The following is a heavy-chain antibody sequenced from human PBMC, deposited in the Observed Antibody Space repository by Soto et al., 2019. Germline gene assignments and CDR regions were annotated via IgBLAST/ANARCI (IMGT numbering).Heavy chain of an antibody. CDR1: GYSFTSYF. D-gene: IGHD2-8*01. CDR3: ARRLGYCTTASCEHFDY. CDR2: IYPGDSDT. Sequence: ESLKISCKGSGYSFTSYFIAWVRQMPGKGLEWMGIIYPGDSDTRYNPSFQGQVTISADKSINTAYLQWSSLKASDTATYFCARRLGYCTTASCEHFDYWGQGTLVTVSS. V-gene: IGHV5-51*01. J-gene: IGHJ4*02.